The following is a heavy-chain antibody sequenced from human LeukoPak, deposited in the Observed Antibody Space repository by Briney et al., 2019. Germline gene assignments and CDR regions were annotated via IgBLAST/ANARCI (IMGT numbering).Heavy chain of an antibody. D-gene: IGHD6-6*01. Sequence: PSETLSLTCAVYGGSFSGYYWSWIRQPPGKGLEWIGEINHSGSTNYNPSLKSRVTISVDTSKIQFSLKLSSVTAADTAVYYCARETLSSIAARPVDYWGQGTLVTVSS. CDR3: ARETLSSIAARPVDY. CDR2: INHSGST. V-gene: IGHV4-34*01. CDR1: GGSFSGYY. J-gene: IGHJ4*02.